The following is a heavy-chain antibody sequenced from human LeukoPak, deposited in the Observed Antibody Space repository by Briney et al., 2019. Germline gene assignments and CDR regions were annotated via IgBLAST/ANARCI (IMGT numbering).Heavy chain of an antibody. CDR1: RFTFSSYA. D-gene: IGHD3-3*01. Sequence: PGRSLRLSCAASRFTFSSYAMHWVRQAPGKGLEWVAVISYDGSNKYYADSVKGRFTISRDNSKNTLYLQMNSLRAEDTAVYYCARDRGFYDFWSGYSYNYYYYMDVWGKGTTVTVSS. CDR2: ISYDGSNK. V-gene: IGHV3-30-3*01. CDR3: ARDRGFYDFWSGYSYNYYYYMDV. J-gene: IGHJ6*03.